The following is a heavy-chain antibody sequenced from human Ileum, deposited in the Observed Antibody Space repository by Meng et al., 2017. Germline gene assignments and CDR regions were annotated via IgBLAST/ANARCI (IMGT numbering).Heavy chain of an antibody. CDR3: ATSNDRDVYYLGY. V-gene: IGHV4-4*02. Sequence: QLQESGPGLGEPSEALSLTCAVSGTWWSWVRQPPGKGLERIGEIFQSGRTNYNPSLKSRVTISIDKSKSQISLQLSAVTAADTAVYSCATSNDRDVYYLGYWGQGTLVTVSS. J-gene: IGHJ4*02. D-gene: IGHD3-22*01. CDR1: GTW. CDR2: IFQSGRT.